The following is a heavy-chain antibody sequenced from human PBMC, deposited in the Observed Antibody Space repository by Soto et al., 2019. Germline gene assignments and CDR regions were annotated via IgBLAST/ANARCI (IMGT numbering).Heavy chain of an antibody. CDR1: GYTFTSYG. V-gene: IGHV1-18*04. J-gene: IGHJ4*02. D-gene: IGHD1-7*01. CDR2: ISAYNGNT. Sequence: ASVKVSCKASGYTFTSYGISWVRQAPGQGLEWMGWISAYNGNTNYAQKLQGRVTMTTDTSTSTAYMELRSLRSDDTAVYYCARDNGADWNYASDFDYWGQGTLVTAPQ. CDR3: ARDNGADWNYASDFDY.